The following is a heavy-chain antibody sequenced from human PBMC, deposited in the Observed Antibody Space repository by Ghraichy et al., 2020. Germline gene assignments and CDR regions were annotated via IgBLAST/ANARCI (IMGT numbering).Heavy chain of an antibody. D-gene: IGHD3-3*01. CDR3: ARDPSRTTYFDFLSGQGDY. Sequence: GGSLRLSCAASGFTFSQYALHWVRQAPGKGLEYVSAISRNGDSTYYANSVKGRFTISRDNSRNMLYLQMGSLGTEDTAMYYCARDPSRTTYFDFLSGQGDYWGQGTLVTVSS. CDR2: ISRNGDST. J-gene: IGHJ4*02. V-gene: IGHV3-64*01. CDR1: GFTFSQYA.